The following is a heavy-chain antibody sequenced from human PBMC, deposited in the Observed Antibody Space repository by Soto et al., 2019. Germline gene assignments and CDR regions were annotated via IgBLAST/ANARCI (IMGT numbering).Heavy chain of an antibody. CDR1: GFTFSSYG. CDR2: IWYDGSNK. V-gene: IGHV3-33*01. D-gene: IGHD6-19*01. CDR3: ARVGSSGRTYYYYGMDV. J-gene: IGHJ6*02. Sequence: QVQLVESGGGVVQPGRSLRLSCAASGFTFSSYGMHWVRQAPGKGLEWVAVIWYDGSNKYYADSVKGRFTISRDNSKNTLYLQMSSLRAEDTAVYYCARVGSSGRTYYYYGMDVWGQGTTVTVSS.